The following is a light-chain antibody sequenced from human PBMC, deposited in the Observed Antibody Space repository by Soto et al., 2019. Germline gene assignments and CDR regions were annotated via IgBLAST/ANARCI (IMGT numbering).Light chain of an antibody. CDR2: EVS. CDR1: SSDVGGYNY. Sequence: QSVLTQPASVSGSPGQSITISCTGTSSDVGGYNYVSWYQQLPGKAPKLMIFEVSDRPSGVSNRFSGSKSGNTASLTISGLQAEDEADYYCSSYTSIATLLFGGGTKVTVL. J-gene: IGLJ2*01. V-gene: IGLV2-14*01. CDR3: SSYTSIATLL.